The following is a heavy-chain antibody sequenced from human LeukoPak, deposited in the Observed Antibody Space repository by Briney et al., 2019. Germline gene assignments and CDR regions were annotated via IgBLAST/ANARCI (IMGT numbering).Heavy chain of an antibody. D-gene: IGHD5-24*01. CDR1: GFTFSTYG. Sequence: SGGSLRLSCAAAGFTFSTYGMTWVRQAPGKGLEWVSAIGGSGVSTYYADSVKGRFTISRDNSRNTLYLQMNSLRAEDTAVYYCAKDDRRDGYSLWGQGTLVTVSS. J-gene: IGHJ4*02. CDR2: IGGSGVST. CDR3: AKDDRRDGYSL. V-gene: IGHV3-23*01.